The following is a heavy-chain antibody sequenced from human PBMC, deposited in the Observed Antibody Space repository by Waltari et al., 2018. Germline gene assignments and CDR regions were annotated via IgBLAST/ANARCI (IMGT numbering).Heavy chain of an antibody. D-gene: IGHD1-26*01. V-gene: IGHV3-66*02. J-gene: IGHJ4*02. CDR2: IYSGGST. Sequence: EVQLVESGGGLVQPGGSLRLSCAASGFTVSSNYMSWVRQAPGKGLEWGSVIYSGGSTYYADSVKGRFTISRDNSKNTLYLQMNSLRAEDTAVYYCARDEGGSYYFDYWGQGTLVTVSS. CDR1: GFTVSSNY. CDR3: ARDEGGSYYFDY.